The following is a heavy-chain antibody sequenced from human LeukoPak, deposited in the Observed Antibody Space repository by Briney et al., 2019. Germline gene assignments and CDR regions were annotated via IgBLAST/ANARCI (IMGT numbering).Heavy chain of an antibody. CDR3: ERGGGGEYSSGWYDY. CDR1: GGSISSYY. V-gene: IGHV4-59*01. CDR2: IYYSGTT. Sequence: PSETLSLTCTVSGGSISSYYWSWIRQPPGKGLEWIGYIYYSGTTNYNPSLKSRVTISVATSKNQFSLNLSSVTAADTAVYYCERGGGGEYSSGWYDYWGQGTLVTVSS. J-gene: IGHJ4*02. D-gene: IGHD6-19*01.